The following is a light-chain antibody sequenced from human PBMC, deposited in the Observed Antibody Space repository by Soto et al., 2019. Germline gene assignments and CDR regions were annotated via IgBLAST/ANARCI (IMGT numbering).Light chain of an antibody. CDR2: SNN. J-gene: IGLJ3*02. Sequence: QPVLTQPPSASGTPGQRVTISCSGSRSNIGSNAVNWYQQLPGTAPKVLIYSNNQRPSGVPDRFSGSKSGTSASLAISGLQSEDEADYYCAAWDDSLNAWVFGGGTKVTVL. CDR3: AAWDDSLNAWV. CDR1: RSNIGSNA. V-gene: IGLV1-44*01.